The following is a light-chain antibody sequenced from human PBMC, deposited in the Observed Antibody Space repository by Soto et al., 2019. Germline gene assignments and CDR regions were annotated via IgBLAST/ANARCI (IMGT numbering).Light chain of an antibody. CDR1: QTISGW. CDR3: QQYSNYSPWT. Sequence: IQMTQSPSTLSASVGDRVTITCRASQTISGWLAWYQQKPGKAPNLLIYDASSLGSGVPSRFSGSGSGTEFTLTISSLQPDDFAPYYCQQYSNYSPWTFGQGTKLEIK. V-gene: IGKV1-5*01. J-gene: IGKJ1*01. CDR2: DAS.